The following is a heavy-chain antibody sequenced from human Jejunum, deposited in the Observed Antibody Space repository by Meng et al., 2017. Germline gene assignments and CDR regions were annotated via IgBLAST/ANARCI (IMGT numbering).Heavy chain of an antibody. CDR3: AKTAQCDS. D-gene: IGHD6-19*01. CDR1: GFTFSSYA. Sequence: GQRLEAGGGVVQSGASLRLSCAASGFTFSSYAMSWVRQAPGKGLEWVSGISTSGTNTYYPDSVKGRFTISRDNSKNTVYLQMNSLRAEDTATYYCAKTAQCDSWGQGTLVTVSS. CDR2: ISTSGTNT. V-gene: IGHV3-23*01. J-gene: IGHJ5*01.